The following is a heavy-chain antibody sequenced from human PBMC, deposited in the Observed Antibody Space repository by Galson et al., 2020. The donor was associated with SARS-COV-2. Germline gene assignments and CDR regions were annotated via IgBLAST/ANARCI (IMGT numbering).Heavy chain of an antibody. CDR1: RFSFSSYW. CDR2: INHSGST. J-gene: IGHJ6*02. D-gene: IGHD2-2*01. CDR3: ARGRIGVVPAPILGLGPYYEYYAMDV. V-gene: IGHV4-34*01. Sequence: ETGGSLRLSCAASRFSFSSYWMSWVRQSPGKGLEWIGEINHSGSTNYNPSLKSRVTISVDTSKNQFSLKLTSVTAAETGVYFCARGRIGVVPAPILGLGPYYEYYAMDVWGQGTTITVSS.